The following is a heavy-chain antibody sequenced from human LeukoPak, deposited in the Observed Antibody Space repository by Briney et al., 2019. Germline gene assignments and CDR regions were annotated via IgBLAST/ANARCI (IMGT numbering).Heavy chain of an antibody. Sequence: GGSLRLSCAASGSTFSNYGMHWVRQAPGKGLEWVAFIWYDGSNKYYADSVKGRFTISRDNSKNLVFLQMNSLRAEDTAVYYCAKDRGGYFDYWGQGTLVTVSS. D-gene: IGHD3-10*01. CDR2: IWYDGSNK. J-gene: IGHJ4*02. CDR3: AKDRGGYFDY. CDR1: GSTFSNYG. V-gene: IGHV3-30*02.